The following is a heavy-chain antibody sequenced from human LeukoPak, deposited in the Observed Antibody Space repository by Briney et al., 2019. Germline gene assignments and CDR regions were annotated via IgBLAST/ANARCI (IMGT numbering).Heavy chain of an antibody. CDR1: GYSFTSYW. Sequence: GESLKISCKGSGYSFTSYWIGWVRQLPGKGLEWMGIIYPGDSDTRYSPSFQGQVTISADKSISTAYLQWSSLKASDTAMYYCARIRSTSALWFDPWGQGTLVTVSS. CDR2: IYPGDSDT. J-gene: IGHJ5*02. V-gene: IGHV5-51*01. D-gene: IGHD2-2*01. CDR3: ARIRSTSALWFDP.